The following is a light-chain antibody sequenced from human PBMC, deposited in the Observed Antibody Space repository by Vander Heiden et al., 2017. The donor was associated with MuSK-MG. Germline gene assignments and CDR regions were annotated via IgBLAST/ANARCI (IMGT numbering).Light chain of an antibody. CDR2: GAS. V-gene: IGKV3-20*01. Sequence: EIVLTQSPGTLSLSPGERATLSCRASQSVSSSYLAWYQQKPGQAPRLLIYGASNRATDIPDRFSGSGSGADFTLTISRLEPEDFAVYYCQQNGSSPLFTFGQGTKLEIK. CDR3: QQNGSSPLFT. J-gene: IGKJ2*01. CDR1: QSVSSSY.